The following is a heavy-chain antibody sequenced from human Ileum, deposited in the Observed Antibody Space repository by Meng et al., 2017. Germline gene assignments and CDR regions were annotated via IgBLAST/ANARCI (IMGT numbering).Heavy chain of an antibody. CDR2: ISGSGRTK. Sequence: GESLKISCIVSGFPFSNEEMSWVRQVPGKGLEWVSHISGSGRTKDYADSVRGRFTISRDNAKNSLYLQMNSLRGEDTAVYYCARGYSGFAKWGQGTLVTVSS. CDR1: GFPFSNEE. CDR3: ARGYSGFAK. V-gene: IGHV3-48*03. J-gene: IGHJ4*02. D-gene: IGHD6-19*01.